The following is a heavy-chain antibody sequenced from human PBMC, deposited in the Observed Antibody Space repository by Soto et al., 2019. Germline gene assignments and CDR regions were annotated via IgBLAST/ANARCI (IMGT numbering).Heavy chain of an antibody. V-gene: IGHV1-46*01. J-gene: IGHJ3*02. CDR2: INPSGGST. CDR3: ARDAKLRDGYRGAFDI. CDR1: GYTFTSYY. Sequence: QVQLVQSGAEVKKPGASVKVSCKASGYTFTSYYMHWVRQAPGQGLEWMGIINPSGGSTSYAQKFQGRVTMTRDTSTSTVYMELSSLRSEDTAVYYCARDAKLRDGYRGAFDIWGQGTMVTVSS. D-gene: IGHD2-21*01.